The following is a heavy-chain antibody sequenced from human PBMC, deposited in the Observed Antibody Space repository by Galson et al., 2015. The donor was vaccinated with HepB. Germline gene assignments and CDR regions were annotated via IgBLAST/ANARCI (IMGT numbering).Heavy chain of an antibody. V-gene: IGHV3-15*07. CDR1: GFTFSNAW. D-gene: IGHD4-17*01. CDR2: IKSKTDGGTT. J-gene: IGHJ6*02. CDR3: TGGGAVQVGDYGFYYYYGMDV. Sequence: SLRLSCAASGFTFSNAWMNWVRQAPGKGLEWVGRIKSKTDGGTTDYAAPVKGRFTISRDDSKNTLYLQMSSLKTEDTAVYYCTGGGAVQVGDYGFYYYYGMDVWGQGTTVTVSS.